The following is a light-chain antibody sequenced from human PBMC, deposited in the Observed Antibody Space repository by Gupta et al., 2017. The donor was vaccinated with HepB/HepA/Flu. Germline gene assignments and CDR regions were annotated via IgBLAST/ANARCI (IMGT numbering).Light chain of an antibody. V-gene: IGKV3-15*01. Sequence: EIVMTQSPAALSVSAGDRVTLPCRASQSVSRTLAWYQHKPGQAPRLLIYDASTRASDVPTRFSGSGSRIEFTLTISSLQSDDSAVYYCQQYHFRPWTFGQGTKVEIK. CDR3: QQYHFRPWT. CDR2: DAS. J-gene: IGKJ1*01. CDR1: QSVSRT.